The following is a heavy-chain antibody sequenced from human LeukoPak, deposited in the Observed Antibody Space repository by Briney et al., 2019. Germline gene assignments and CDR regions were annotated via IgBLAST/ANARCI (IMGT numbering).Heavy chain of an antibody. CDR3: ARPFSGYSSSWANSGALDI. Sequence: GESLKISCKGSGYSFTSYWIGWVRQMPGKGLEWMGIIYPGDSDTRYSPSFQGQVAISADKSISTAYLQWSSLKASDTAMYYCARPFSGYSSSWANSGALDIWGQGTMVTVSS. V-gene: IGHV5-51*01. D-gene: IGHD6-13*01. CDR1: GYSFTSYW. CDR2: IYPGDSDT. J-gene: IGHJ3*02.